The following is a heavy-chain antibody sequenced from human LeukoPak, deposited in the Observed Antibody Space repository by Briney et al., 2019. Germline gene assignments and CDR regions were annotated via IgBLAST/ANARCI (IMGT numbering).Heavy chain of an antibody. CDR2: IYHSGST. V-gene: IGHV4-38-2*02. CDR3: ARGLNEGSPYYYYYMDV. CDR1: GYSISSGYY. J-gene: IGHJ6*03. Sequence: SETLSLTCTVSGYSISSGYYWGWIRQPPGKGLEWIGSIYHSGSTYYNPSLKSRVTISVDTSKNQFSLKLSSVTAADTAVYYCARGLNEGSPYYYYYMDVWGKGTTVTVSS. D-gene: IGHD3-10*01.